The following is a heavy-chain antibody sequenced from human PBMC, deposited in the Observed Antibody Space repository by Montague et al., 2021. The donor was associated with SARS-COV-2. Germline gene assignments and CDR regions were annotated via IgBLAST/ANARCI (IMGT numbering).Heavy chain of an antibody. J-gene: IGHJ6*02. V-gene: IGHV4-61*05. CDR3: ARLPYDNSYGMDV. CDR1: GDSISSSDYY. Sequence: SETLSLTCSVSGDSISSSDYYWGWIRQFPGKGLEWIGNIDYSGSTNYNPSLQSRVIISVDRSKIQFSLKLNSVTAADTAIYYCARLPYDNSYGMDVWGQGTTVTVSS. CDR2: IDYSGST. D-gene: IGHD3-9*01.